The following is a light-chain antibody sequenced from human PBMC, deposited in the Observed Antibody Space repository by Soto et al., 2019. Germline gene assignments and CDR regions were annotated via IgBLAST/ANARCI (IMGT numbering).Light chain of an antibody. CDR1: QDISNY. CDR3: QQYDNLSLT. J-gene: IGKJ4*01. V-gene: IGKV1-33*01. Sequence: DIQMTQSPSSLSASVGDRVTITCQASQDISNYLNWYQQKPGKAPKLLIYDASNLETGVPSRFSGSGSGTDFTFTISSLQPEDIATYYCQQYDNLSLTFGGGTKVYIK. CDR2: DAS.